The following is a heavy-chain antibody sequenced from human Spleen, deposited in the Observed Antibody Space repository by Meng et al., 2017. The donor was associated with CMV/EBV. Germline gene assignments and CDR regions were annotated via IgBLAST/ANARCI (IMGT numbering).Heavy chain of an antibody. CDR3: ARSRLVAATHNWFDP. CDR1: GVSISGNY. Sequence: ESLKISCTVSGVSISGNYYSWIRQPPGKGLEWIGYIYYTGSTDYNSSLKSRVTLSLDTSKNQFSLTLNSVTAADTAVYYCARSRLVAATHNWFDPWGQGTLVTVSS. V-gene: IGHV4-59*01. D-gene: IGHD2-15*01. J-gene: IGHJ5*02. CDR2: IYYTGST.